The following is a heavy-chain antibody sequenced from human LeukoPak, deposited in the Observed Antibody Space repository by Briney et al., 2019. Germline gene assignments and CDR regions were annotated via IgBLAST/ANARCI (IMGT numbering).Heavy chain of an antibody. CDR2: IYYSGSS. D-gene: IGHD2-2*01. Sequence: SETLSLTCTVSGGSISSYYWSWIRQPPGKGLEWIGYIYYSGSSNYNPSLKSRVTISVDTSKNQFSLKLTSVTAADTAVYYCARLGIGVVPSAMLGDYYFDYWGQGTLVTVSS. CDR1: GGSISSYY. J-gene: IGHJ4*02. CDR3: ARLGIGVVPSAMLGDYYFDY. V-gene: IGHV4-59*08.